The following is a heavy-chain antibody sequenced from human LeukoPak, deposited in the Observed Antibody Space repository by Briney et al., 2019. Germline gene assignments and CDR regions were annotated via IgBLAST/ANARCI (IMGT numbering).Heavy chain of an antibody. CDR1: GYTFTGYY. D-gene: IGHD3-9*01. CDR3: ARASLVGSYYDILTGYPPTPVDV. Sequence: ASVKVSCKASGYTFTGYYMHWVRQAPGQGLEWMGWINPNSGGTNYAQMFQGRVTMTRDTSISTAYMELSRLRSDDTAVYYCARASLVGSYYDILTGYPPTPVDVWGKGTTVTVSS. V-gene: IGHV1-2*02. J-gene: IGHJ6*04. CDR2: INPNSGGT.